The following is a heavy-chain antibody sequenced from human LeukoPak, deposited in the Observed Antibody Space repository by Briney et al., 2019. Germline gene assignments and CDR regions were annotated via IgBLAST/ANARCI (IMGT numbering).Heavy chain of an antibody. V-gene: IGHV4-34*01. CDR1: GGSFSGYY. J-gene: IGHJ4*02. Sequence: SETLSLTCAVYGGSFSGYYWSWIRQPPGEGLEWIGEINHSGSTNYNPSLKSRVTISVDTSKNQFSLKLSSVTAADTAVYYCARKQWIQLWSFFDYWGQGTLVTVSS. CDR3: ARKQWIQLWSFFDY. CDR2: INHSGST. D-gene: IGHD5-18*01.